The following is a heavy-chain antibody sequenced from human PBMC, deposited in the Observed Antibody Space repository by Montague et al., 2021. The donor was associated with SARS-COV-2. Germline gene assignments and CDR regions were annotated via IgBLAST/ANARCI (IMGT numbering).Heavy chain of an antibody. D-gene: IGHD3-22*01. V-gene: IGHV2-5*02. Sequence: ALVKPTQTLTLTCTFSGFSLSTSGVGVGWIRQPPGKALEWLALIYWDDDKRYSPSLKSRLTITKDTSKNQVVLTMTNMDPVDTATYYCAHDRVTMIVVAKADAFDIWGQGTMVTVSS. CDR2: IYWDDDK. CDR3: AHDRVTMIVVAKADAFDI. J-gene: IGHJ3*02. CDR1: GFSLSTSGVG.